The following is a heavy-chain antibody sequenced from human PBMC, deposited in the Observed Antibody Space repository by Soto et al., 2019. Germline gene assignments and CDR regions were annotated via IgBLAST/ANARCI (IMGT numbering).Heavy chain of an antibody. J-gene: IGHJ4*02. CDR2: ISYDGSNK. CDR3: ATDDADIVVVVAALGGSYFAY. D-gene: IGHD2-15*01. CDR1: GFTFSSYG. V-gene: IGHV3-30*03. Sequence: QVQLVESGGGVVQPGRSLRLSCAASGFTFSSYGMPWVRQAPGKGLEWVAVISYDGSNKYYADSVKGRFTISRDNSKNTLYLQMNSLRSEDTAVYSCATDDADIVVVVAALGGSYFAYWGQGTLATVSS.